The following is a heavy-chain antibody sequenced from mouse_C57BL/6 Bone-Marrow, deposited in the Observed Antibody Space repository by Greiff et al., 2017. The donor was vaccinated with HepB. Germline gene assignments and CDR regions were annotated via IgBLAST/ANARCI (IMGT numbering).Heavy chain of an antibody. CDR1: GYTFTSYG. Sequence: QVQLQQSGAELARPGASVKLSCKASGYTFTSYGISWVKQRTGQGLEWIGEIYLRSGNTYYNEKFKGKATLTADKSSSTAYMELRSLTSEDSAVYFWAKKGGVYGSSYGDYFDYWGQGTTLTVSS. V-gene: IGHV1-81*01. D-gene: IGHD1-1*01. CDR2: IYLRSGNT. CDR3: AKKGGVYGSSYGDYFDY. J-gene: IGHJ2*01.